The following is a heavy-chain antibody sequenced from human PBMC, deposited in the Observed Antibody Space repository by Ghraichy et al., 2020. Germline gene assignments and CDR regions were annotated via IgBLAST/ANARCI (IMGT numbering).Heavy chain of an antibody. J-gene: IGHJ4*02. Sequence: GGSLRLSCAVSGFTFSSYWMTWVRQAPGKGLEWVAHIKQDGSDRNYMDSVKGRFTISRDNAKNSLYLQMNSLRVEDTAMYYCARDSGNSGYDLFDYWGQGTLVTVSS. CDR2: IKQDGSDR. CDR1: GFTFSSYW. D-gene: IGHD5-12*01. CDR3: ARDSGNSGYDLFDY. V-gene: IGHV3-7*03.